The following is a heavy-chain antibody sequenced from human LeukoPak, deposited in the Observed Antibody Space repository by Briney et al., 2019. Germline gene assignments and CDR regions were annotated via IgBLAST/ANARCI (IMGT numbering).Heavy chain of an antibody. CDR1: GFTFSSYA. D-gene: IGHD6-6*01. CDR2: ISGSGGST. CDR3: AKLIRASSSAKFYYYYGMDV. Sequence: GGSLRLSCAASGFTFSSYAMSWVRQAPGKGLEWVSAISGSGGSTYYADSVKGRFTISRDNSKNTLYLQMNSLRAEDTAVYYCAKLIRASSSAKFYYYYGMDVWGQGTTVTVSS. J-gene: IGHJ6*02. V-gene: IGHV3-23*01.